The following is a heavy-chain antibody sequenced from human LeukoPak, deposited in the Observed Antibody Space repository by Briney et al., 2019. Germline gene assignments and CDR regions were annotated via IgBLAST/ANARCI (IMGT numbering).Heavy chain of an antibody. CDR3: ARGSGSYHTAYMN. D-gene: IGHD1-26*01. CDR1: GYSFTSYW. V-gene: IGHV5-51*01. CDR2: IYPGDSDT. Sequence: GESLKISCKGSGYSFTSYWIGWVRQMPGKGLEWMGIIYPGDSDTRYSPSFQGQVAISADKSISTAYLQWSSLEASDTAMYYCARGSGSYHTAYMNWGQGTLVTVSS. J-gene: IGHJ4*02.